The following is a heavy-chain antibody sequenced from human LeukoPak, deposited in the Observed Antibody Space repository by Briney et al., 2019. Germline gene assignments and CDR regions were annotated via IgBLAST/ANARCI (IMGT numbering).Heavy chain of an antibody. CDR3: ARVSERLLPSFKWFDP. V-gene: IGHV3-30-3*01. CDR1: EFTFSNYA. CDR2: ISYDGSNK. J-gene: IGHJ5*02. D-gene: IGHD2-21*02. Sequence: GRSLRLSCAASEFTFSNYAMHWVRQAPGKGLEWVAVISYDGSNKYYADSVKGRFTISRGNSKNTLYLQMNSLRPEDTALYYCARVSERLLPSFKWFDPWGQGTLVTVSS.